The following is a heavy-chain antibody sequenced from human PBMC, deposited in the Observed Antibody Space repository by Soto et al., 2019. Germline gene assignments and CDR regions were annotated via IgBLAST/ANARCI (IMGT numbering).Heavy chain of an antibody. J-gene: IGHJ4*02. CDR1: GGSLSTARYH. Sequence: SEKCPLPYTVSGGSLSTARYHGCWIRQATEKGLEWIGSIYNSGSTYYNPSLKSRVSISVDTSKNHFSLKLSSVTAADTAVYYCATPHVYQTSGYFTRFDYWGQGALLTVS. D-gene: IGHD3-22*01. V-gene: IGHV4-39*02. CDR3: ATPHVYQTSGYFTRFDY. CDR2: IYNSGST.